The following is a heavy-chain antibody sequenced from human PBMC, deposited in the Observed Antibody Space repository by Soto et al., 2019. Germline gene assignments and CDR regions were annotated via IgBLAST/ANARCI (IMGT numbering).Heavy chain of an antibody. D-gene: IGHD1-26*01. V-gene: IGHV4-4*02. Sequence: PSETLSLTCAVSGGSISSNNWWSWVRQPPGKGLEWIGEIFQSGSTYYRPSLKSRVTISVDKSKNHFSLNLTSVTAADTAVYFCAIVYSGSYYDSRGKGTLVTVSS. CDR1: GGSISSNNW. J-gene: IGHJ4*02. CDR2: IFQSGST. CDR3: AIVYSGSYYDS.